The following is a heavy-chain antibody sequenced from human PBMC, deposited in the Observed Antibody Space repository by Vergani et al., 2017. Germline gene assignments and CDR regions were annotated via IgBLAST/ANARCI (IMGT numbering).Heavy chain of an antibody. CDR1: GFTFSSYW. V-gene: IGHV3-7*01. CDR2: IKQDGSEK. Sequence: EVQLVESGGGLVQPGGSLRLSCAASGFTFSSYWMSWVRQAPGKGLEWVANIKQDGSEKYYVDSVKGRFTISRDNAKNSLYLQMNSLRAEDTAVYYCARDSSVGQRGYYYYYMDVWGKGTTVTVSS. D-gene: IGHD2-15*01. J-gene: IGHJ6*03. CDR3: ARDSSVGQRGYYYYYMDV.